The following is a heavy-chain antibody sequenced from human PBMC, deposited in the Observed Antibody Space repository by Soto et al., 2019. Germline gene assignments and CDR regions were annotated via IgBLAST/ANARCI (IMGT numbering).Heavy chain of an antibody. Sequence: GGSLRLSCAASGFTFSSYAMSWVRQAPEKGLEWVSAISGSGGSTYYADSVKGRFTISRDNSKNTLYLQMNSLRAEDTAVYYCAKVGFCSGGSCYRDYYYYYGMDVWGQGTTVTVSS. D-gene: IGHD2-15*01. V-gene: IGHV3-23*01. CDR3: AKVGFCSGGSCYRDYYYYYGMDV. J-gene: IGHJ6*02. CDR1: GFTFSSYA. CDR2: ISGSGGST.